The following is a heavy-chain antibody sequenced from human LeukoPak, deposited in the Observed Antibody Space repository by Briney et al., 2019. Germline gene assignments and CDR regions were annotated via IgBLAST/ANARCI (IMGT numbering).Heavy chain of an antibody. CDR2: ISSSSSTI. V-gene: IGHV3-48*01. Sequence: PGGSLRLSCAASGFTFSSYSMNWVRQAPGKGLEWVSYISSSSSTIYYADSVKGRFTISRDNAKNSLYLQMNSLRAEDTAVYYCAKVSGFNILRYYFDYWGQGTLVTVSS. CDR1: GFTFSSYS. J-gene: IGHJ4*02. D-gene: IGHD2-21*01. CDR3: AKVSGFNILRYYFDY.